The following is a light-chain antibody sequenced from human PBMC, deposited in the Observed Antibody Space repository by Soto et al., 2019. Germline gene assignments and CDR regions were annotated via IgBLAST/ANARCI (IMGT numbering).Light chain of an antibody. CDR3: ASFTSTSSYV. Sequence: QSALTQPASVSGSPGQSITISCTGTSSDVGGYNYVSWYQHHPGKAPKLMIYHVPVRPSGVSNRFSGSKSDDTASLTISGLQAEDEADYYCASFTSTSSYVFGTGTKLTVL. CDR2: HVP. CDR1: SSDVGGYNY. V-gene: IGLV2-14*03. J-gene: IGLJ1*01.